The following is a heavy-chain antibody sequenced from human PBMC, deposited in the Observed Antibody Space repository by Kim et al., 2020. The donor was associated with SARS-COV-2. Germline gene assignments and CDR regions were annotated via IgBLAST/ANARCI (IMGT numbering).Heavy chain of an antibody. CDR2: IIPILGIA. J-gene: IGHJ6*02. Sequence: SVKVSCKASGGTFSSYAISWVRQAPGQGLEWMGRIIPILGIANYAQKFQGRVTITADKSTSTAYMELSSLRSEDTAVYYCASHPITMVRGVIQYGMDVWGQGTTVTVSS. CDR1: GGTFSSYA. D-gene: IGHD3-10*01. CDR3: ASHPITMVRGVIQYGMDV. V-gene: IGHV1-69*04.